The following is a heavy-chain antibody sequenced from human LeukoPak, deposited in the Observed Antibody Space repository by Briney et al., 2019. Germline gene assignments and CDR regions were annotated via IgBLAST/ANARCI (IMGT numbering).Heavy chain of an antibody. D-gene: IGHD4-11*01. Sequence: GGSLRLSCAASGFTFSSYAMSWVRQAPGKGLEWVSAISGGGSSTYYADSVKGRFTISRDNSKNTLYLQMNSLRAEDTAVYYCARDNVAYSSPGGDAFDIWGQGTMVTVSS. V-gene: IGHV3-23*01. CDR1: GFTFSSYA. J-gene: IGHJ3*02. CDR3: ARDNVAYSSPGGDAFDI. CDR2: ISGGGSST.